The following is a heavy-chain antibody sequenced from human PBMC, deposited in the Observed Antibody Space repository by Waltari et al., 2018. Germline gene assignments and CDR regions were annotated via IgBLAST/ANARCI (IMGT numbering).Heavy chain of an antibody. D-gene: IGHD3-16*01. CDR3: ARGGGPYDAFDI. CDR2: INHRGST. Sequence: QVQLQQLGAGLLKPSETLSLTCAVYGGSFSGYYWRWTRQHPGKGLVWIGEINHRGSTNYNPSLKNRVTISVAASKNQFTPKLSSVTAADTAVYYCARGGGPYDAFDIWGQGKMVTVSS. V-gene: IGHV4-34*01. J-gene: IGHJ3*02. CDR1: GGSFSGYY.